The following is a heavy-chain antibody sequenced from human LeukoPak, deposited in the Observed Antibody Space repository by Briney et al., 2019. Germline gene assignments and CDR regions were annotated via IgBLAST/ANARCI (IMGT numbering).Heavy chain of an antibody. CDR1: GFTFSSYA. CDR2: ISGSGGST. D-gene: IGHD3-10*01. CDR3: AKDITMVRALYYFDY. Sequence: PGGSLGLSCAASGFTFSSYAMSWVRQAPGKGLEWVSAISGSGGSTYYADSVKGRFTISRDNSKNTLYLQMNSLRAEDTAVYYCAKDITMVRALYYFDYWSQGTLVTVSS. V-gene: IGHV3-23*01. J-gene: IGHJ4*02.